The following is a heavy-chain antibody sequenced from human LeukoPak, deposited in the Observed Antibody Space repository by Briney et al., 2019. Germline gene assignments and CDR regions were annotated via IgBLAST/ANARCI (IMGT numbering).Heavy chain of an antibody. V-gene: IGHV4-4*07. D-gene: IGHD1-26*01. Sequence: PSETLSLTCSVSGGSISSYYWSWIRQPAGKGLEWIGRIYTSGSTNYNPSLKSRVTVSVDTSKNQFSLKLSSVTATDTAVYYCARHPNSGSFFGAVDYWGQGTLVTVSS. CDR1: GGSISSYY. CDR3: ARHPNSGSFFGAVDY. J-gene: IGHJ4*02. CDR2: IYTSGST.